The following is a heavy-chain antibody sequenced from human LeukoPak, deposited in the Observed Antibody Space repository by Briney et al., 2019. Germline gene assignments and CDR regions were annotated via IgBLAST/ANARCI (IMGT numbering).Heavy chain of an antibody. CDR1: GYTFTGYY. CDR2: INPNSGGT. V-gene: IGHV1-2*06. Sequence: ASVKVSRKASGYTFTGYYMHWVRQAPGQGLEWMGRINPNSGGTNYAEKFQGRVTMTRDTSISTAYMELSRLRSDDTAVYYCARGDPGTSNIGHYYYYYYMDVWGKGTTVTVSS. J-gene: IGHJ6*03. CDR3: ARGDPGTSNIGHYYYYYYMDV. D-gene: IGHD2/OR15-2a*01.